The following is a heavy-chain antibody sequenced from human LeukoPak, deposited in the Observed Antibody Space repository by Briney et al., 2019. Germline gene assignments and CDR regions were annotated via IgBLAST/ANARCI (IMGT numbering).Heavy chain of an antibody. J-gene: IGHJ4*02. CDR3: AKVEGDY. Sequence: SETLSLTCTVSGGSISSYYWSWIRQPPGKGLEWIGYIYDSGNTNYNPSLKSRVTISVDTSKNQFSLKVRSVTAADTAVYYCAKVEGDYWGQGTLVTV. V-gene: IGHV4-59*01. CDR1: GGSISSYY. CDR2: IYDSGNT.